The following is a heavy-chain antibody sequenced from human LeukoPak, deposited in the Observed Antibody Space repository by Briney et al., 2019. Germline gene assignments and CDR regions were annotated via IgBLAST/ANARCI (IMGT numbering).Heavy chain of an antibody. CDR2: IIPIFGTA. CDR3: ARFDPGVHPGDY. D-gene: IGHD3-10*01. J-gene: IGHJ4*02. V-gene: IGHV1-69*01. CDR1: GGTFSNYG. Sequence: SVKVSCKASGGTFSNYGIGWVRQAPGQGLEWMGGIIPIFGTANYAQNLQGRVTITADESTTTAYMELSSLRSDDTAVYYCARFDPGVHPGDYWGQGTLVTVSS.